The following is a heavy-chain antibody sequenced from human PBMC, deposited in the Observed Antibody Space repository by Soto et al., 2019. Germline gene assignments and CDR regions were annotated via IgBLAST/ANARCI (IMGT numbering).Heavy chain of an antibody. V-gene: IGHV4-61*01. CDR3: ARGLTMGQLPSHFDH. J-gene: IGHJ5*02. Sequence: AETLSLTCTVSGGSVSNDNFYWSWIRQPPGKGLEWIGYVHSSGITNYNPSLKRRVTISVDTSRNQFSLRLSSVTAADTAVYYCARGLTMGQLPSHFDHWGQGTLVTVSS. CDR2: VHSSGIT. CDR1: GGSVSNDNFY. D-gene: IGHD3-16*01.